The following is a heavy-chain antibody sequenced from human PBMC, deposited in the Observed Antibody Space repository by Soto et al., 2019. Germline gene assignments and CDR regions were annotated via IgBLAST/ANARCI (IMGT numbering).Heavy chain of an antibody. D-gene: IGHD6-19*01. CDR2: ISGGGGDT. J-gene: IGHJ6*02. CDR3: ARTDSSGWSTRYGMDV. CDR1: GFTFSSYA. Sequence: GGSLILSCAASGFTFSSYAMSWDRQAPGKGLEWVSGISGGGGDTYHADYVRGRFTISRDNSKNTLYLQMNSLRAEDAAVYYCARTDSSGWSTRYGMDVWGQGTTVTVSS. V-gene: IGHV3-23*01.